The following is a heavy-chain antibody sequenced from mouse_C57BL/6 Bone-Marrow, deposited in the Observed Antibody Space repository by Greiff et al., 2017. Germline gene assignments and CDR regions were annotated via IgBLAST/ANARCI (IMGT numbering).Heavy chain of an antibody. CDR3: EREGRTWFAY. CDR1: GYTFTSYW. V-gene: IGHV1-55*01. J-gene: IGHJ3*01. Sequence: VQLQQPGAELVKPGASVKMSCKASGYTFTSYWITWVKQRPGQGLEWIGDIYPGSGSTNYNEKFKSKATLTVDTSSSTAYMQLSSLTSEDYAGYYFEREGRTWFAYWGQGTLVTVSA. CDR2: IYPGSGST.